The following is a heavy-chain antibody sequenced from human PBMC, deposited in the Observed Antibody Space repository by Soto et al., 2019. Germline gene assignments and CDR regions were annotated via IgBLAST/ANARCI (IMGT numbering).Heavy chain of an antibody. CDR2: ITGGGAT. CDR1: GFPFNNFE. V-gene: IGHV3-48*03. CDR3: VGGGLSYFDH. Sequence: GGSLRLSCLASGFPFNNFEMNWIRQAPGKGLEWISYITGGGATYYADSVKGRFTISRDNAKNSLFLQMNSVGVGDTAVYYCVGGGLSYFDHWGRGTLVTVSS. J-gene: IGHJ4*02. D-gene: IGHD3-16*01.